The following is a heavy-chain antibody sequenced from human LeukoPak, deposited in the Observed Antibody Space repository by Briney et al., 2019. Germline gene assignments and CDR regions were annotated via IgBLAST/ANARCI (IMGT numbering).Heavy chain of an antibody. CDR1: GGSFSGYY. D-gene: IGHD2-2*01. CDR3: ARRSPYIVVVPAVLGFDP. Sequence: PSETLSLTCAVYGGSFSGYYWSWIRQPPGKGLEWIGEINHSGSTNYNPSLKSRVTISVDTSKNQFSLKLSSVTAADTAVYYCARRSPYIVVVPAVLGFDPWGQGTLVTVSS. CDR2: INHSGST. J-gene: IGHJ5*02. V-gene: IGHV4-34*01.